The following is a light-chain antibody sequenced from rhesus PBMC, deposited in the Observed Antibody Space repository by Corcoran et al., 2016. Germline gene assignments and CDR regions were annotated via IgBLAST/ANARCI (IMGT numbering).Light chain of an antibody. CDR2: EAS. CDR1: QNIYSN. V-gene: IGKV1S12*01. J-gene: IGKJ2*01. CDR3: QHYYDNPYS. Sequence: DIQMTQSPSALSASVGDRVTLSCRASQNIYSNLAWYHQKPGKAPKLLIYEASSLKTGIPSRFSVSGYGTDFTLTISSLQPADSAAYYCQHYYDNPYSFGQGTKVEIK.